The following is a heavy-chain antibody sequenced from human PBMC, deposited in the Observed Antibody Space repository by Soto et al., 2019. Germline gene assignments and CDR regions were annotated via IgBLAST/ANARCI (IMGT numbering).Heavy chain of an antibody. CDR3: TAPRDEYGSGVSWFTYGMDI. J-gene: IGHJ6*02. Sequence: GSLRLSCLASVFTFSDYAMTWVRHVPGRGLEWVASLDGAGGSTYYADSVRSRFTISRDNSQNTLFLQMKRLTVDDTAIYYCTAPRDEYGSGVSWFTYGMDIWGQGTTVTVSS. CDR2: LDGAGGST. CDR1: VFTFSDYA. D-gene: IGHD3-10*01. V-gene: IGHV3-23*01.